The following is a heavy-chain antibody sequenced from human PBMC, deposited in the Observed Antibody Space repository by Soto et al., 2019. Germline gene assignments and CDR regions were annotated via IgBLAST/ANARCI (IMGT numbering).Heavy chain of an antibody. CDR2: IYYSGST. V-gene: IGHV4-39*01. D-gene: IGHD4-17*01. J-gene: IGHJ6*02. CDR1: GGSISSSSYC. Sequence: SETLSLTCTVSGGSISSSSYCWGWIRQPPGKGLEWIGSIYYSGSTYYNPSLKSRVTISVDTSKNQFSLKLSSVTAADTAVYYCATLRYYYGMDVWGQGTTVTVSS. CDR3: ATLRYYYGMDV.